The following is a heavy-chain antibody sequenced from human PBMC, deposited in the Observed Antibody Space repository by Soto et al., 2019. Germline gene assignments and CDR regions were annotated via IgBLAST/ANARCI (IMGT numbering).Heavy chain of an antibody. CDR2: INPNSGHT. Sequence: QVQLVQSGAEVKKPGTSVKVSCKASGYTFTSYDINWVRQATGQGLEWLGWINPNSGHTGYAQKFQGRVTMTRDSSITTAYMELSNLRSEATAVDFCAIGWEVPAATFDSWGQGTLVTVSS. D-gene: IGHD2-2*01. V-gene: IGHV1-8*01. CDR3: AIGWEVPAATFDS. J-gene: IGHJ4*02. CDR1: GYTFTSYD.